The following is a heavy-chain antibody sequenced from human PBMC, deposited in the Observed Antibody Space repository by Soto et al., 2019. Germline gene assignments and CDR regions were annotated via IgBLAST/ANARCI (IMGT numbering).Heavy chain of an antibody. D-gene: IGHD6-13*01. J-gene: IGHJ3*02. CDR2: ISGSGYNT. CDR3: AKVGGNNWYLDAFDI. Sequence: GGSLRLSCAASGLTFSSYAMSWVRQAPGKGLEWVSAISGSGYNTYYADSVKGRFTISRDNSKNTLYLQMNSLRAEDTALYYCAKVGGNNWYLDAFDIWGQGTMVTVSS. V-gene: IGHV3-23*01. CDR1: GLTFSSYA.